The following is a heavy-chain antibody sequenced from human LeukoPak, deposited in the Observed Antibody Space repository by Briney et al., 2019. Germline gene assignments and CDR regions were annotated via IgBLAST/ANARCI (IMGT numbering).Heavy chain of an antibody. Sequence: SVKVSCRASGGTFSSYAISWVRQAPGQGLEWMGRIIPILGIANYAQKFQGRVTITADKSTSTAYMELSSLRSEDTAVYYCARDAGDDILTGYYMFDYWGQGTLVTVSS. CDR1: GGTFSSYA. CDR2: IIPILGIA. CDR3: ARDAGDDILTGYYMFDY. V-gene: IGHV1-69*04. D-gene: IGHD3-9*01. J-gene: IGHJ4*02.